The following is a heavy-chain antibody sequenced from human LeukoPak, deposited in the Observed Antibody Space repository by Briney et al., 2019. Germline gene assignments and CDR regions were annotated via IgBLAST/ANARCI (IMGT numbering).Heavy chain of an antibody. CDR3: ARGKRAAPSYCSGGSCKHFDH. J-gene: IGHJ5*02. D-gene: IGHD2-15*01. CDR2: INHSGST. V-gene: IGHV4-34*01. CDR1: GGSFSGYY. Sequence: SETLSLTCAVYGGSFSGYYWSWIRQPPGKGLEWIGEINHSGSTNYNPSLKSRVTISVDTSKNQFSLKLSSVTAADTAVYYCARGKRAAPSYCSGGSCKHFDHWGQGTLVTVSS.